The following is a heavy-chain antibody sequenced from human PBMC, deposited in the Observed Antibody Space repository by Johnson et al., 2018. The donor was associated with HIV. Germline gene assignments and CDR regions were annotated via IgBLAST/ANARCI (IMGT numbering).Heavy chain of an antibody. CDR2: INWNGGST. CDR3: ARGMIDDYGDYVEAFDV. Sequence: VQLVESGGGVVRPGGSLRLSCAASGFTFDDYGMSWVRQAPGKGLEWVSGINWNGGSTGYADSVKGRFTISRDNAKNSLYLQMNSLRAEYTALYYCARGMIDDYGDYVEAFDVWGQGTVVTVFS. V-gene: IGHV3-20*04. J-gene: IGHJ3*01. D-gene: IGHD4-17*01. CDR1: GFTFDDYG.